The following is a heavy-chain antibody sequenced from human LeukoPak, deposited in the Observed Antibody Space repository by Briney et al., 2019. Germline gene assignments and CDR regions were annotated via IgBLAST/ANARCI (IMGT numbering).Heavy chain of an antibody. J-gene: IGHJ4*02. CDR3: VRGFRSDTSGRKFDC. D-gene: IGHD2-2*01. CDR2: MNPHSGNT. Sequence: GASVKVSCKASGYTFTTYDINWVRQATGQGLEWMGWMNPHSGNTGFAQNFQGRVAMTRNTSIDTAYMELSSLRVEDTAVYYCVRGFRSDTSGRKFDCWGQGTLVTFSS. CDR1: GYTFTTYD. V-gene: IGHV1-8*01.